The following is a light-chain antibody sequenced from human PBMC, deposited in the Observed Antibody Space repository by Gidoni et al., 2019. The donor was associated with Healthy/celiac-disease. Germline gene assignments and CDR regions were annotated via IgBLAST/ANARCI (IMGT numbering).Light chain of an antibody. Sequence: QSALPQPASVSVSPGQSITISCTGTSSDVGGYNYVSWYQQPPGKAPKLMIYDVSNRPSGVSNRFSGSKSGNTASLTISGLQAEDEADYYCSSYTSSSTLVFGTGTKVTGL. CDR1: SSDVGGYNY. V-gene: IGLV2-14*01. J-gene: IGLJ1*01. CDR3: SSYTSSSTLV. CDR2: DVS.